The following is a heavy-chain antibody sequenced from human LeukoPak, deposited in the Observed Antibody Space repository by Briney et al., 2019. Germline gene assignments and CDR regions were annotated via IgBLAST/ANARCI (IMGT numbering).Heavy chain of an antibody. Sequence: GGSLTLSCAASGFTFSDYYMSWVRQAPGKGLEWVANIKQDGSEKYYLDSVKGRFTISRENAKKSVYVQMNSLRAEDTAVLYCVRGGGAFDYWGQGTLVTVSS. CDR2: IKQDGSEK. CDR3: VRGGGAFDY. CDR1: GFTFSDYY. J-gene: IGHJ4*02. V-gene: IGHV3-7*04. D-gene: IGHD4/OR15-4a*01.